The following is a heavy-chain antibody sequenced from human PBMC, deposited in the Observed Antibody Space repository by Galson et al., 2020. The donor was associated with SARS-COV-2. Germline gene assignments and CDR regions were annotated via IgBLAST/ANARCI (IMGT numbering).Heavy chain of an antibody. J-gene: IGHJ4*02. CDR1: GYTFTDYY. V-gene: IGHV1-2*06. Sequence: ASVKVSCKASGYTFTDYYMPWVRQAPGQGLEWMGRIYPNSGGTNYAQKFQGRVTVTRDTSIVTVYMELRRLRSDDTAVYYCARSREPASFGELSGVESWGQVTLVTVSS. CDR3: ARSREPASFGELSGVES. D-gene: IGHD3-10*01. CDR2: IYPNSGGT.